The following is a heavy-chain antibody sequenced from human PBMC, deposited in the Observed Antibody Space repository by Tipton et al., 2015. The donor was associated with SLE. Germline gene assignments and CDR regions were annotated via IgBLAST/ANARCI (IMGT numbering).Heavy chain of an antibody. V-gene: IGHV3-48*01. CDR3: ARDSEWEPSHFDY. Sequence: SLRLSCAASGFTFSSYSMNWVRQAPGKGLEWVSYISSSSSTIYYADSVKGRFTISRDNAKNSLYLQMNSLRAEDTAVYYCARDSEWEPSHFDYWGQGTLVTVSS. CDR1: GFTFSSYS. D-gene: IGHD1-26*01. CDR2: ISSSSSTI. J-gene: IGHJ4*02.